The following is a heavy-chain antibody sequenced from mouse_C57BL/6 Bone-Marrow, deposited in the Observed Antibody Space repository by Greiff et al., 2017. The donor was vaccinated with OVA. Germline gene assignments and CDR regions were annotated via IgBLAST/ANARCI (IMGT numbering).Heavy chain of an antibody. V-gene: IGHV5-6*01. CDR2: ISSGGSYT. CDR3: ARRMNTSDCFDY. D-gene: IGHD5-2*01. CDR1: GFTFSSYG. Sequence: DVHLVESGGDLVKPGGSLKLSCAASGFTFSSYGMSWVRQTPDKRLEWVATISSGGSYTYYPDSVKGRFTLCRENAKNTLVLQMGVLKSEDTARECCARRMNTSDCFDYWGQGTTLTVSA. J-gene: IGHJ2*01.